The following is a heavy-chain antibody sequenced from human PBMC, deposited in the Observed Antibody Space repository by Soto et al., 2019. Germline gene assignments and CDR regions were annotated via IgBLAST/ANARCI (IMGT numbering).Heavy chain of an antibody. CDR3: AKTSLRVYYYGMDV. Sequence: GGSLRLSCAASGFTFSRYSMNWVRQAPGKGLEWVSHISGSSSTIYYIDSVKGRFTVSRDNAKNSLYLQMNSLRDEDTAVYFCAKTSLRVYYYGMDVWGQGTTVTVSS. V-gene: IGHV3-48*02. CDR2: ISGSSSTI. J-gene: IGHJ6*02. CDR1: GFTFSRYS.